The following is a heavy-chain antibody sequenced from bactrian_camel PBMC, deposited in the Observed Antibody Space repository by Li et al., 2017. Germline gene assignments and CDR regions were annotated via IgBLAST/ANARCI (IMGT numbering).Heavy chain of an antibody. V-gene: IGHV3S32*01. Sequence: DVQLVESGGGLVQPGGSLRLSCKVSGHSRGSNCVGWYRLPPGRAPAEREGIAAIRRDGGETWYAASVKGRFTISRDSAKNTVYLQMNSLQPEDTAIYYCAGGEDAPYCDAGPPRSFTYFGQGTQVTVS. CDR1: GHSRGSNC. CDR2: IRRDGGET. J-gene: IGHJ4*01. D-gene: IGHD1*01.